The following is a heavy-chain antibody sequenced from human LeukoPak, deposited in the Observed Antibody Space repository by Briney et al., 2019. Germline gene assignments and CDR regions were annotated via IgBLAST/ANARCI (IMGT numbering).Heavy chain of an antibody. CDR2: IYHIGST. CDR3: ARGTMFPYYFDY. J-gene: IGHJ4*02. CDR1: GYSLSSGYY. Sequence: SETLSLTCTVSGYSLSSGYYWGWVRQPPEKGLEWIGTIYHIGSTYYNPSLKSLVTISVDTSKNQFSLKLSSVTAADTAVYYCARGTMFPYYFDYWGQGSLVTVSS. V-gene: IGHV4-38-2*02. D-gene: IGHD3-10*02.